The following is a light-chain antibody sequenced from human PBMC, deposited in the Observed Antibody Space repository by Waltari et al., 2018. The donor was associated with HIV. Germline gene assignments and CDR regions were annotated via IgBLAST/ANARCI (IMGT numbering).Light chain of an antibody. CDR2: SND. Sequence: QSVLTQPPPASGTPGTMVTIHCSGGSSYIGRKTVDWYHEIPAKAPKLLIYSNDQRPSGIPDLFSGSKSGTSASLAVSGLQSEDEADYYCAAWDDSLNVWVFGGGTKLTVL. CDR1: SSYIGRKT. V-gene: IGLV1-44*01. J-gene: IGLJ3*02. CDR3: AAWDDSLNVWV.